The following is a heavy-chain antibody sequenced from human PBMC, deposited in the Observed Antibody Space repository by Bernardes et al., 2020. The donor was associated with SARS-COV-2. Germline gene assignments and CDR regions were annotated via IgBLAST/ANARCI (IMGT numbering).Heavy chain of an antibody. CDR3: AKLRSVLWIHPYYNAMDA. Sequence: GGSLRLSCEASGFTFNNFGMHWVRQAPGKRLEWVAVISYEGSIQHYADSVKGRFTISRDSSKNTVYLQMNTLRPEDTAVYYCAKLRSVLWIHPYYNAMDAWGQGTTVTVSS. D-gene: IGHD2-2*01. V-gene: IGHV3-30*18. J-gene: IGHJ6*02. CDR1: GFTFNNFG. CDR2: ISYEGSIQ.